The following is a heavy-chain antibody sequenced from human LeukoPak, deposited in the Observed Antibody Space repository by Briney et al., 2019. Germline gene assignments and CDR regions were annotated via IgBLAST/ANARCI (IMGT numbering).Heavy chain of an antibody. Sequence: PGGSLRLSCAASGFTFSNAWMSWVRQAPGKGLEWVGRIKSKTDGGTTDYAAPVKGGFTISRDDSKNTLYLQMNSLKTEDTAVYYCTTTTYYYDSSGYYSSYYFDYWGQGTLVTVSS. CDR3: TTTTYYYDSSGYYSSYYFDY. D-gene: IGHD3-22*01. J-gene: IGHJ4*02. CDR2: IKSKTDGGTT. V-gene: IGHV3-15*01. CDR1: GFTFSNAW.